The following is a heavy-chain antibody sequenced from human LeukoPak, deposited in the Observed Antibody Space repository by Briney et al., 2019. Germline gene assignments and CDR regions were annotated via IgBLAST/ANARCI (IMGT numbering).Heavy chain of an antibody. D-gene: IGHD3-10*01. CDR1: GFSLSTSGMR. V-gene: IGHV2-70*04. CDR2: IDWDDDK. J-gene: IGHJ4*02. Sequence: SGPTLVNPTQTLTLTCTFSGFSLSTSGMRVSWIRQPPGKALEWLARIDWDDDKFYSTSLKTRITISNDTSKNQVVLTMTNMDPVDTATYYCARTSRGSGSYYLPFDYWGQGTLVTVSS. CDR3: ARTSRGSGSYYLPFDY.